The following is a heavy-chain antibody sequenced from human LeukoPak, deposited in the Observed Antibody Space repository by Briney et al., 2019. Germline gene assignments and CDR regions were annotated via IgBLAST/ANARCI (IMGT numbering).Heavy chain of an antibody. CDR3: AKLVGGLPFDL. CDR1: AFTFSSYA. J-gene: IGHJ3*01. Sequence: KPGGSLRLSRVDSAFTFSSYAMNSVRQAPGKGLEWVSSIPSGSSYIHYADSVKGRFTISRDNAKNSLYLQMNSLRVEDTALYYCAKLVGGLPFDLWGQGTGVSVSS. D-gene: IGHD1-26*01. V-gene: IGHV3-21*04. CDR2: IPSGSSYI.